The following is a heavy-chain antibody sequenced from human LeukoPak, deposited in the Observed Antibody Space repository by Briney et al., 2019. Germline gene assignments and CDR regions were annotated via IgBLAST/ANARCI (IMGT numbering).Heavy chain of an antibody. CDR3: ARGSRSSSSSKLFDY. D-gene: IGHD6-6*01. J-gene: IGHJ4*02. CDR2: IIPILGIA. V-gene: IGHV1-69*02. CDR1: GGTFSSYT. Sequence: SAKVSCKASGGTFSSYTISWVRQAPGQGLEWMGRIIPILGIANYAQKFQGRVTITADKSTSTAYMELSSLRSEDTAVYYCARGSRSSSSSKLFDYWGQGTLVTVSS.